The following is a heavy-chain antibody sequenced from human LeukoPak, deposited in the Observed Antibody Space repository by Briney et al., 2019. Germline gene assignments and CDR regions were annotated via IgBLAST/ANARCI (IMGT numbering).Heavy chain of an antibody. CDR3: ASCSSGTFPCDY. CDR2: ISAYNENT. Sequence: ASVKVSCKAFGYTFTSYGISWVRQAPGQGREWMGWISAYNENTNYAQKLQGRVTRTTDTSTSTAYVELRSLRSDDTAVYYCASCSSGTFPCDYWGQGTLVTFSS. J-gene: IGHJ4*02. D-gene: IGHD2-2*01. CDR1: GYTFTSYG. V-gene: IGHV1-18*01.